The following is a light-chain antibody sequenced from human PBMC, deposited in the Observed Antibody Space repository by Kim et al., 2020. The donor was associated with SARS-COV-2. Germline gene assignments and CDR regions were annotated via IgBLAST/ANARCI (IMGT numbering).Light chain of an antibody. V-gene: IGKV3-15*01. J-gene: IGKJ2*01. CDR1: QSVSSN. CDR2: GAS. Sequence: EIVMTQSPATLSVSPGERVTLSCRASQSVSSNLAWYQQKPGQVPRLFIYGASTRATGISARFSGSGSGTEFTLTISSLQSEDFAVYYCQQYNNWPYTFGQGTKLEI. CDR3: QQYNNWPYT.